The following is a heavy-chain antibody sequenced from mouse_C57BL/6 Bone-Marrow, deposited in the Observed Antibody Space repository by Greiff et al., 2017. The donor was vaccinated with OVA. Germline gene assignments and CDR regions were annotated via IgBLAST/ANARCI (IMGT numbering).Heavy chain of an antibody. J-gene: IGHJ3*01. CDR2: IRSKSNNYAT. Sequence: EVQLVESGGGLVQPKGSLKLSCAASGFSFNTYAMNWVRQAPGKGVEWVARIRSKSNNYATYYADSVKDIFTISRDDSESMLYLQMNYLKTEDTAMYYCVRHDGGYFAYWCQGTLVTVSA. CDR1: GFSFNTYA. CDR3: VRHDGGYFAY. V-gene: IGHV10-1*01. D-gene: IGHD2-3*01.